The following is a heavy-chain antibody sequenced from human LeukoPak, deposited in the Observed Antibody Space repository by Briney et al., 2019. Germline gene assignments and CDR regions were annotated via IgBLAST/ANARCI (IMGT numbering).Heavy chain of an antibody. V-gene: IGHV4-61*02. CDR1: GGSISRESNY. CDR3: ARARPGGSYYYYYYMDV. J-gene: IGHJ6*03. Sequence: SETLSLTCTVSGGSISRESNYWSWIRQPAGKGLEWIGRIYSNGSTNHNPSLKSRVTISVDTSKNQFSLKLSSVTAADTAVYYCARARPGGSYYYYYYMDVWGKGTTVTVSS. D-gene: IGHD1-26*01. CDR2: IYSNGST.